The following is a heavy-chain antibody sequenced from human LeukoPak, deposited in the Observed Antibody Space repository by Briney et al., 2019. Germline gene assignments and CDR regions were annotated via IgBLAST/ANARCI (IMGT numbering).Heavy chain of an antibody. J-gene: IGHJ5*02. V-gene: IGHV4-30-2*01. CDR2: IYHSGST. CDR3: ERHKNYGSGRRVDP. D-gene: IGHD3-10*01. Sequence: PSQTLSLTCTVSGGSISSGGYYWSWIRQPPGKGLEWIGYIYHSGSTYYNPSLKSRVTISVDRSKNQFSLKLSSVTAADTAVYYCERHKNYGSGRRVDPWGQGTLVTVSS. CDR1: GGSISSGGYY.